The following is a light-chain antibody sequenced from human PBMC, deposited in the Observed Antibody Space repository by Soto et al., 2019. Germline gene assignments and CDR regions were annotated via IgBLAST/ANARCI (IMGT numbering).Light chain of an antibody. CDR1: QGISSW. V-gene: IGKV1-12*01. J-gene: IGKJ4*01. CDR2: AAS. CDR3: QQTNSFPLT. Sequence: DIQMTQSPSSVSASIGDRVTITCRAGQGISSWLAWYLQKPGKAPKLLIYAASSLQSGVPSRFSGSGSGTDFTLTISSLQPEDFATYYCQQTNSFPLTFGGGTKVEIK.